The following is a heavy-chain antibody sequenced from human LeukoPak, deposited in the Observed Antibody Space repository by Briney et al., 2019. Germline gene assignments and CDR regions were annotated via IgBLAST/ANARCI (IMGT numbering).Heavy chain of an antibody. J-gene: IGHJ3*02. CDR1: GYTLTELS. Sequence: GASVKVSCKVSGYTLTELSMHWVRQAPGKGLEWMGGFDPEDGETIYAQKFQVRVTMTEDTSTDTAYMELSSLRSEDTAVYYCATLQDYCSGGSCYSDAFDIWGQGTMVTVSS. CDR3: ATLQDYCSGGSCYSDAFDI. CDR2: FDPEDGET. D-gene: IGHD2-15*01. V-gene: IGHV1-24*01.